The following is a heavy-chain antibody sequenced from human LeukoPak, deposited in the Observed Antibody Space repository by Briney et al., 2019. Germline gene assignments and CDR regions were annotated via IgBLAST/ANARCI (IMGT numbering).Heavy chain of an antibody. CDR3: ARDGYNYGIFDS. J-gene: IGHJ4*02. D-gene: IGHD5-18*01. Sequence: SQTLSLTCAVSGGSISSGGYSWSWIRQPPGKGLEWIGYIYHSGSTYYNPSLKSRVTMSIDASKNQFSLRLSSVTAADTAVYYCARDGYNYGIFDSWGQGTLVTVSS. V-gene: IGHV4-30-2*01. CDR1: GGSISSGGYS. CDR2: IYHSGST.